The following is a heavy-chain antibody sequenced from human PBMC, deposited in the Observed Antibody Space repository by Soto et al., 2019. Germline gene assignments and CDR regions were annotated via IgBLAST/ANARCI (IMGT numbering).Heavy chain of an antibody. J-gene: IGHJ4*02. V-gene: IGHV5-51*01. CDR3: ARGGVSTRTFDY. Sequence: LKLSCKGSGYNFAGYWIAWLRQMPGKGLELMGIIYPSDSDTRYRPSFQGQVTISADKSISSAYLQWSSLRASDTAMYYCARGGVSTRTFDYWGQGTPVTVSS. CDR1: GYNFAGYW. D-gene: IGHD3-3*01. CDR2: IYPSDSDT.